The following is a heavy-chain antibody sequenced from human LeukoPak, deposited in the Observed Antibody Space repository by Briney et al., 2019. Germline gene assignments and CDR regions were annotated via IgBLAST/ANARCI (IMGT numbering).Heavy chain of an antibody. Sequence: PSETLSLTCTVSGGSISNYYWSWIRLPPGKGLEWIGYIYYSGSTNYNPSLKSRVTISVDTSKNQFSLKLSSVTAADTAVYYCAGLGATSAFGIWGQGTMDTVSS. J-gene: IGHJ3*02. CDR1: GGSISNYY. CDR3: AGLGATSAFGI. V-gene: IGHV4-59*12. CDR2: IYYSGST. D-gene: IGHD1-26*01.